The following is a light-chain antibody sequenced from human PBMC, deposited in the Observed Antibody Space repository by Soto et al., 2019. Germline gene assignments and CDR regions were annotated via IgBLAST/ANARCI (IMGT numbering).Light chain of an antibody. Sequence: QSALTQPPSVSGSPGQSITISCTETSSDVGGYNYVSWYQQHPGKAPKLMIYDVSNRPSGVSNRSSGSKSGNTASLTISGLQAEDEADYYCSSYTSSSTLEVFGTGTKVTVL. CDR1: SSDVGGYNY. CDR2: DVS. CDR3: SSYTSSSTLEV. V-gene: IGLV2-14*01. J-gene: IGLJ1*01.